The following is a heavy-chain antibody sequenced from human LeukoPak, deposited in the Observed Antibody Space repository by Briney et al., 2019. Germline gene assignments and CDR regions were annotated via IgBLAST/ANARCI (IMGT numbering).Heavy chain of an antibody. V-gene: IGHV4-4*07. CDR1: GGSISTHY. CDR3: ARAPDYPQVAVAGTWFDY. J-gene: IGHJ4*02. Sequence: SETLSLTCTVSGGSISTHYWSWIRQPAGKGLEWIGRIFTTGNTNVNPNYNPSLKSRVTMSLDTSTNQFSLKLSSVTAADTAVYYCARAPDYPQVAVAGTWFDYWGQGTLVTVSS. CDR2: IFTTGNTNVNP. D-gene: IGHD6-19*01.